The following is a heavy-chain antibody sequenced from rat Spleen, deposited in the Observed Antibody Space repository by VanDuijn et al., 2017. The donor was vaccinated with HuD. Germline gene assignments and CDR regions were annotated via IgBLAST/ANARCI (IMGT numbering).Heavy chain of an antibody. J-gene: IGHJ3*01. CDR2: INYDGGTP. Sequence: EVQLVESDGGLVQPGRSLKLSCTASGFTLSDHFMAWVRQAPTKGLEWVATINYDGGTPYYRDSVKGRFTISRDNAKSTLYLQLNSLRSEDTATYYCARPTEGIAWFVYWGQGTLVTVSS. CDR1: GFTLSDHF. D-gene: IGHD1-11*01. V-gene: IGHV5-29*01. CDR3: ARPTEGIAWFVY.